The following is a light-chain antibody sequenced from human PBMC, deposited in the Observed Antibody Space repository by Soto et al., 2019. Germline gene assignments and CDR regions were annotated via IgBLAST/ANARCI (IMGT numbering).Light chain of an antibody. CDR3: QVWDSSSDHDV. Sequence: SYELTQPPSVSVAPGQTAMIMCGGDNIGSKGVDWYHQKPGQAPVLVVYGGSGRPSGIPERFSGSNSGNTATLTISRAEAGDEADYYCQVWDSSSDHDVFGPGTKLTVL. V-gene: IGLV3-21*02. CDR1: NIGSKG. CDR2: GGS. J-gene: IGLJ1*01.